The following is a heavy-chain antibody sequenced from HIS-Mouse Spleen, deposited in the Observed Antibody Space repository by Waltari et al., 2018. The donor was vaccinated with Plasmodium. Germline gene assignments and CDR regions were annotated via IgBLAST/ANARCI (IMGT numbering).Heavy chain of an antibody. V-gene: IGHV4-39*07. Sequence: IRQPPGKGLEWIGSIYYSGSTYYNPSLKSRVTISVDTSKNQFSLKLSSVTAADTAVYYCARDRITGTSYFDYWGQGTLVTVSS. D-gene: IGHD1-7*01. J-gene: IGHJ4*02. CDR2: IYYSGST. CDR3: ARDRITGTSYFDY.